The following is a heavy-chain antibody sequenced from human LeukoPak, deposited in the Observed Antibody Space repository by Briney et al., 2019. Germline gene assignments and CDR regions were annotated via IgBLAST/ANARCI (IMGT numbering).Heavy chain of an antibody. V-gene: IGHV3-66*01. CDR1: GFTVSSNY. J-gene: IGHJ4*02. Sequence: GGSLRLSCAASGFTVSSNYMSWVRQAPGKGLEWVSVILSGGSTYYADSVRGRFTISRDNSKNTLYLQMNSLRAEDTAVYYCARETYYDILTGYSPYYFDYWGQGTLVTVSS. D-gene: IGHD3-9*01. CDR2: ILSGGST. CDR3: ARETYYDILTGYSPYYFDY.